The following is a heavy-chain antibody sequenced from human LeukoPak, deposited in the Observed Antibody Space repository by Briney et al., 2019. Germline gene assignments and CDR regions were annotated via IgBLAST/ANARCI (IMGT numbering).Heavy chain of an antibody. Sequence: ASVKVSCKASGYTFTGYYIDWVRQAPGQGLEWMGWINPNSGAAHYAQQFPGRVSITRDTFISTAYMELSSLRSDDTAIYYCARADSSSWYIPYWGQGTLVTVSS. CDR3: ARADSSSWYIPY. CDR2: INPNSGAA. D-gene: IGHD6-13*01. CDR1: GYTFTGYY. V-gene: IGHV1-2*02. J-gene: IGHJ4*02.